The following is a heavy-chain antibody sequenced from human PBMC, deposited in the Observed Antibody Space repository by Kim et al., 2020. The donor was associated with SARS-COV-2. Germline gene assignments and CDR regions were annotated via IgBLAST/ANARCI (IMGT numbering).Heavy chain of an antibody. CDR1: GFTFSSYA. D-gene: IGHD2-15*01. V-gene: IGHV3-74*01. Sequence: GGSLRLSCAASGFTFSSYAMSWVRQAPGKGLVWVSHIDSDGSRTSYADSVKGRFTMSRDNAKNTLYLQMNSLRVEDTAMYYCVRGGGSYCRGISCYPGDYWGQGSLVTVSS. J-gene: IGHJ4*02. CDR2: IDSDGSRT. CDR3: VRGGGSYCRGISCYPGDY.